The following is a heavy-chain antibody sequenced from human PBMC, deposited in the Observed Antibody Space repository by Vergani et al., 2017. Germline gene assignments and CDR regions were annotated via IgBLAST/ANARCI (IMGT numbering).Heavy chain of an antibody. D-gene: IGHD6-19*01. Sequence: VVQPGGSLRLSCAASGFTFSSYGMHWVRQAPGKGLEWVAFIRYDGSNKYYADSVKGRFTISRDNSKNTLYLQMNSLRAEDTAVYYCAKGLAVAGAKGDYWGQGTLVTVSS. CDR1: GFTFSSYG. V-gene: IGHV3-30*02. CDR2: IRYDGSNK. CDR3: AKGLAVAGAKGDY. J-gene: IGHJ4*02.